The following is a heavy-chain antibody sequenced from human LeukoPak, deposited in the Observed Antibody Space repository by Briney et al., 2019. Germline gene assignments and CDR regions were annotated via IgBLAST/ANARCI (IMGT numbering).Heavy chain of an antibody. CDR2: IYYSGST. D-gene: IGHD3-22*01. CDR1: GGSIITNSYY. J-gene: IGHJ3*02. V-gene: IGHV4-39*01. Sequence: PSETLSLTCTVSGGSIITNSYYWGCIRQPPGKGLEWMGSIYYSGSTYYNPSLKSRVTICVDTSKNQFSLKLSSVTAADTAVYYCARARAYYSDSSGSHDAFDIWGQGTMVTVSS. CDR3: ARARAYYSDSSGSHDAFDI.